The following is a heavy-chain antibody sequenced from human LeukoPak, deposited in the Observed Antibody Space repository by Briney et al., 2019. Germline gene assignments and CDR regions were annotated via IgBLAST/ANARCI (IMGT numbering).Heavy chain of an antibody. CDR1: GFTFSSYE. J-gene: IGHJ4*02. Sequence: PGGSLRLSCAASGFTFSSYEMNWVRQAPGKGLEWVALISNVGVDKYYADSVKGRFTISRDNSKNTLYLQMNSLRPEDTAVYYCASLFSAWGNIDYWGQGALVTVSS. V-gene: IGHV3-30*04. CDR2: ISNVGVDK. CDR3: ASLFSAWGNIDY. D-gene: IGHD6-19*01.